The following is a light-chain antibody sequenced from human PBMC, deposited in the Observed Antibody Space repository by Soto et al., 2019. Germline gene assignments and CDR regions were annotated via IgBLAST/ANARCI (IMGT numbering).Light chain of an antibody. CDR2: EVS. CDR1: SSDVGGSDY. Sequence: QSALTQPPSASGSPGQSVAISCTGTSSDVGGSDYVSWYQQHPGKAPKLMIYEVSKRPSGVPDRFSGFKSGNTASLTVSGLQAEDEADYHCGSYAGGSWVFGGGTQLTVL. J-gene: IGLJ3*02. CDR3: GSYAGGSWV. V-gene: IGLV2-8*01.